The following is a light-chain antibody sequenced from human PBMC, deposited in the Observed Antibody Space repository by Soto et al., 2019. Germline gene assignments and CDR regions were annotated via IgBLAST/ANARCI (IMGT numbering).Light chain of an antibody. Sequence: EIVLTQSPATLSLSPGERATLSCGASQTITSAYLAWYQLKPGLAPRLLFYDASNRATGVPDRFSGSGSGTDFTLTISRLEPEAFAVYYCQQYDTSPLTFGGGTQLEIK. J-gene: IGKJ4*01. CDR2: DAS. V-gene: IGKV3D-20*01. CDR1: QTITSAY. CDR3: QQYDTSPLT.